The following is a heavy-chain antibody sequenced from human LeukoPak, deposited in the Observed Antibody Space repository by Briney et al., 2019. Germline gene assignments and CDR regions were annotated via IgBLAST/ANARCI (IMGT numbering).Heavy chain of an antibody. J-gene: IGHJ4*02. CDR1: GSIFNVYY. Sequence: ASVKVSCKSYGSIFNVYYMHWVRQVPGQGLEWMGWISPDGGVTNYAQKFQGRVTLTRDSATTTDYMELSRLTSDDTAVYYCARENCYYDHWGQGTLVTVSS. V-gene: IGHV1-2*02. CDR2: ISPDGGVT. CDR3: ARENCYYDH.